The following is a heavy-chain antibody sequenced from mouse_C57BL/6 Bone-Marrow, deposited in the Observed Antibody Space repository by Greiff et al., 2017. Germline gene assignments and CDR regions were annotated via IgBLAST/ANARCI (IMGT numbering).Heavy chain of an antibody. Sequence: VQLQQPGAELVKPGASVKLSCKASGYTFTSYWMHWVKQRPGQGLEWIGMIHPNSGSTNYNEKFKSKATLTVDKSSSTAYMQLSSLTSEDSAVYYCARFPDYYGSSYDAYWGQGTLVTVSA. CDR2: IHPNSGST. D-gene: IGHD1-1*01. CDR3: ARFPDYYGSSYDAY. V-gene: IGHV1-64*01. CDR1: GYTFTSYW. J-gene: IGHJ3*01.